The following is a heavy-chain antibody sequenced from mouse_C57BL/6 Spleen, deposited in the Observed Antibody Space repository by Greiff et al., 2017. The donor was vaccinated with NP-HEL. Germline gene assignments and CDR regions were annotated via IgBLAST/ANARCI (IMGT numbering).Heavy chain of an antibody. CDR2: IYPSDSET. CDR1: GYTFTSYW. CDR3: ARGGLGYAMDY. V-gene: IGHV1-61*01. D-gene: IGHD3-3*01. Sequence: QVQLQQPGAELVRPGSSVKLSCKASGYTFTSYWMDWVKQRPGQGLEWIGNIYPSDSETHYNQKFKDKATLTVDKSSSTAYMQLSSLTSEDSAVYYCARGGLGYAMDYWGQGTSVTVSS. J-gene: IGHJ4*01.